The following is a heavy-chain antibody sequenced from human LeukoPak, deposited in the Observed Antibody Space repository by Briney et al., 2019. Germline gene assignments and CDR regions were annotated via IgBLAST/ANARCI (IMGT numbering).Heavy chain of an antibody. J-gene: IGHJ4*02. CDR3: ARGYYDSSGYYRFDY. CDR1: GGSISSYY. D-gene: IGHD3-22*01. CDR2: IYYSGST. Sequence: SETLSLTCTVSGGSISSYYWSWIRQPPGKGLEWIGYIYYSGSTYYNPSLKSRVTISVDTSKNQFSLQLSSVTPEDTAVYYCARGYYDSSGYYRFDYWGQGNLVTVSS. V-gene: IGHV4-59*12.